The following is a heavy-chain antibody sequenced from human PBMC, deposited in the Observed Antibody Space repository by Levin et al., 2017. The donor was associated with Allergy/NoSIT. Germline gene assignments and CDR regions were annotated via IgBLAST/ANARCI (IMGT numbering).Heavy chain of an antibody. CDR3: ARDNIGLPDAFDI. V-gene: IGHV3-9*01. D-gene: IGHD3-10*01. Sequence: SLKISCAASGFTFDDYAMHWVRQAPGKGLEWVSGIRGNRGSRGEGDSVKSRFTISRDNAKNSLYLQMNSLRTEDTALYYCARDNIGLPDAFDIWGQGTMVIVSS. CDR1: GFTFDDYA. CDR2: IRGNRGSR. J-gene: IGHJ3*02.